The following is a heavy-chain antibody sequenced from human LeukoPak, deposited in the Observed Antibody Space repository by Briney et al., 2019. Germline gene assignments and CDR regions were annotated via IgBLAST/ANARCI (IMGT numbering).Heavy chain of an antibody. V-gene: IGHV3-23*01. Sequence: PGGSLRLSCAAPGLSFSSFAMSWVRQGPARGLEWVSSIRGNGGTFYADSVKGRFTLSSDSSRNTVYFQLNNLRVEDTAIYYCAKASWVSSTDAVRWGQGTLVTVSS. CDR3: AKASWVSSTDAVR. CDR1: GLSFSSFA. J-gene: IGHJ4*02. D-gene: IGHD3-16*01. CDR2: IRGNGGT.